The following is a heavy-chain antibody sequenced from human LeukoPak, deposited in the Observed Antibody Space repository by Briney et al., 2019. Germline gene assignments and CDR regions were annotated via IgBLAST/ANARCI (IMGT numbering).Heavy chain of an antibody. D-gene: IGHD2-15*01. CDR2: IYPGDSDT. V-gene: IGHV5-51*01. CDR3: ARLRSSDIVVVVAADY. J-gene: IGHJ4*02. Sequence: GESLQFSCKASGYGSTSYWIGWVRQLPGKGLEWMGIIYPGDSDTRYSPSFQGPVTISADTSTSPASLQWSSLMASDTAMYYCARLRSSDIVVVVAADYWAQGTLVTVSS. CDR1: GYGSTSYW.